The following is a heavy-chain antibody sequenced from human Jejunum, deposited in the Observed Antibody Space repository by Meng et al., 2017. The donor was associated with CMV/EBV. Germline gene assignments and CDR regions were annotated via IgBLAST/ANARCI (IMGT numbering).Heavy chain of an antibody. CDR1: GASIKNYN. J-gene: IGHJ4*02. Sequence: QVPIQASGPGLVKPSETLSLTCIVSGASIKNYNWNWVRPPAGQGLEWIGLIQVIGHTVYNPSLKSRVTVSLDASKSQFSLTLNSVTAADTATYYCAGSRPGGGACDYWGQGILVTVSS. D-gene: IGHD3-16*01. V-gene: IGHV4-4*07. CDR3: AGSRPGGGACDY. CDR2: IQVIGHT.